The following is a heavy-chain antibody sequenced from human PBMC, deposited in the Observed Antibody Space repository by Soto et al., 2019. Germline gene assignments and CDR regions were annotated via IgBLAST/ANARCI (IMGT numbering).Heavy chain of an antibody. V-gene: IGHV3-30*04. CDR2: ISYDGRTK. Sequence: QVQLVESGGGVVQPGMSLRLSCAVSGFPFSSFAMHWVRQAPGKGLEWVAVISYDGRTKYYAEAVKGRFTFSRDNSKNTLDLEMNSLRVEDTAVYYCARVGDTALSGTYRGYQHNGMDVWGQGTTVTVSS. D-gene: IGHD3-16*02. CDR1: GFPFSSFA. J-gene: IGHJ6*02. CDR3: ARVGDTALSGTYRGYQHNGMDV.